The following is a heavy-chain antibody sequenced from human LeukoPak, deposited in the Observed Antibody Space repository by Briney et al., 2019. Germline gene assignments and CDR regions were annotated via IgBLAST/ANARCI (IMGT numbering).Heavy chain of an antibody. CDR3: AKDTQSEQQPDY. D-gene: IGHD6-13*01. V-gene: IGHV3-43*02. J-gene: IGHJ4*02. Sequence: GGSLRLSCAASGFTFSSYWMSWVRRAPGKGLEWVSLISGDGGSTYYADSVKGRFTISRDNSKNSLYLQMNSLRTEDTALYYCAKDTQSEQQPDYWGQGTLVTVSS. CDR1: GFTFSSYW. CDR2: ISGDGGST.